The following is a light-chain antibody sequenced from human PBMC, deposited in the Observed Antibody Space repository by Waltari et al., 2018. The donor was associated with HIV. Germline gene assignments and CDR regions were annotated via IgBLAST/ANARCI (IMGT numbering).Light chain of an antibody. CDR1: SSNIGAGDE. J-gene: IGLJ2*01. CDR2: GSS. Sequence: QSVLTQPPSVSGAPGQRVTISCTGSSSNIGAGDEVHWYQQRPGPGPKLLSYGSSNRAPGVPDRFSGSTSGTSASLAITRLQAEDEADYYCQSCDSSLRVVGCGGGIKLTVL. V-gene: IGLV1-40*01. CDR3: QSCDSSLRVVG.